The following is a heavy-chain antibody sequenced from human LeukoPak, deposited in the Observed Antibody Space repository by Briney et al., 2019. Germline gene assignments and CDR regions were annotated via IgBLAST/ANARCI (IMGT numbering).Heavy chain of an antibody. CDR1: GFTFSAYG. CDR3: AREGDYGAFDI. CDR2: IRYDGSHE. J-gene: IGHJ3*02. D-gene: IGHD4-17*01. V-gene: IGHV3-30*02. Sequence: GGSLILSCAASGFTFSAYGMHWVRQPPGKGLEWVAIIRYDGSHEYYADSVKGRFTISRDNSKNNLYLQMTSLRAEDTAVYYCAREGDYGAFDIWGQGTMVTVSS.